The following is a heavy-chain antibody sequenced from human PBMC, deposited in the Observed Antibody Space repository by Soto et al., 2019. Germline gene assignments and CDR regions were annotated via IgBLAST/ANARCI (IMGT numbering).Heavy chain of an antibody. CDR1: GDSISSRSYY. J-gene: IGHJ5*02. D-gene: IGHD2-2*02. CDR2: IYYSGIT. Sequence: SETLSLTCTVSGDSISSRSYYWGWIRQSPGKGLEWIGSIYYSGITYYNPSLKSRVTMSVDTSKDQFSLKLSSATAADTAVYYCASADTRYCSSARCHIYNWFDPWGQGTLVTVSS. V-gene: IGHV4-39*01. CDR3: ASADTRYCSSARCHIYNWFDP.